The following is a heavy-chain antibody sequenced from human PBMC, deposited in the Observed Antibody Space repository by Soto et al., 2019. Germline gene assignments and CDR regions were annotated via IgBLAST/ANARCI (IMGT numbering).Heavy chain of an antibody. Sequence: AAVQVSCKASGYTFTSYYMHWVRQAPGQGLEWMGIINPSGGSTSYAQKFQGRVTMTRDTSTSTVYMELSSLRSEDTAVYYCASVGEFGGSDYYYGMDVWGQGTTVTVSS. D-gene: IGHD3-16*01. J-gene: IGHJ6*02. CDR1: GYTFTSYY. CDR3: ASVGEFGGSDYYYGMDV. V-gene: IGHV1-46*01. CDR2: INPSGGST.